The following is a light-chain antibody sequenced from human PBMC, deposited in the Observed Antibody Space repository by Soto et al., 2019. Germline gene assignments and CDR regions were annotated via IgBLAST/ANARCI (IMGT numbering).Light chain of an antibody. CDR1: SSDVGGYNF. J-gene: IGLJ1*01. CDR3: SSYAATNNYV. Sequence: QSALTQPPSASGSPGQSVTISCTGTSSDVGGYNFVSWYQQHPGKAPQLIIYEVTKRPSGVPDRFSGSKSGNTASLTVSGLHTEDEADYYCSSYAATNNYVFGSGTKLTVL. CDR2: EVT. V-gene: IGLV2-8*01.